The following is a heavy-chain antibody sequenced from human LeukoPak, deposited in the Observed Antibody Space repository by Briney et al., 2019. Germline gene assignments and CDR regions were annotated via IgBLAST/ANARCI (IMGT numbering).Heavy chain of an antibody. CDR1: GGSISSGDYY. Sequence: PSETLSLTCTVSGGSISSGDYYWSSIRQPPGKGVEWIGYIYYSGGTYYNPSIKSRVTISVDTSKNQFSLKLNSVTAADTAVYYFARDPAVPPSYDYGMDVWGQGTTVTVSS. CDR3: ARDPAVPPSYDYGMDV. J-gene: IGHJ6*02. D-gene: IGHD2-2*01. CDR2: IYYSGGT. V-gene: IGHV4-30-4*01.